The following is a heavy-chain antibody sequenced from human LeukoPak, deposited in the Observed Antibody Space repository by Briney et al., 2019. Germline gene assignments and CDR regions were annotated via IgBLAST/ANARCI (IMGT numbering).Heavy chain of an antibody. D-gene: IGHD3-9*01. CDR2: ISYDGSNK. CDR1: GFTFSSYG. CDR3: AKDDVGDDILTGYKLRGNYYYYGMDV. Sequence: GGSLRLSCAASGFTFSSYGMHWVRQAPGKGLEWVAVISYDGSNKYYADSVKGRFTISRDNSKNTLYLQMNSLRAEDAAVYYCAKDDVGDDILTGYKLRGNYYYYGMDVWGQGTTVTVSS. J-gene: IGHJ6*02. V-gene: IGHV3-30*18.